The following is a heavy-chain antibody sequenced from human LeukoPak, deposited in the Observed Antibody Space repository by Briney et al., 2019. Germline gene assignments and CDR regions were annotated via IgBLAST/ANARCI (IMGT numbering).Heavy chain of an antibody. J-gene: IGHJ5*02. D-gene: IGHD6-19*01. CDR1: GYTLTELS. CDR2: FDPEDGET. CDR3: ATRYSSGWYETSWFDH. V-gene: IGHV1-24*01. Sequence: ASVKVSCKVSGYTLTELSMHWVRQAPGKGLEWMGGFDPEDGETIYAQKFQGRVTMTEDTSTDTAYMELSSLRSEDTAVYYCATRYSSGWYETSWFDHWGQGTLVTVSS.